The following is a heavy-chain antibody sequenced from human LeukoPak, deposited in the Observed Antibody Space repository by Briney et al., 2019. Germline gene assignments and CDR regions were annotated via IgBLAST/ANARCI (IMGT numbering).Heavy chain of an antibody. J-gene: IGHJ4*02. V-gene: IGHV3-30-3*01. CDR2: ISYDGSNK. CDR1: GFTFSSYA. CDR3: ARDEYCSSTSCPPGY. Sequence: QPGRSLRLSCAASGFTFSSYAMHWVRQAPGKGLEWVAVISYDGSNKYYADSVKGRFTISRDNSKNTLYLQMNSLRAEDTAVYYCARDEYCSSTSCPPGYWGQGTLVTVSS. D-gene: IGHD2-2*01.